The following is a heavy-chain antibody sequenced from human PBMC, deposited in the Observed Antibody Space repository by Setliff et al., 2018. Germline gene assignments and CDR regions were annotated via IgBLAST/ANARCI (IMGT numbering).Heavy chain of an antibody. J-gene: IGHJ4*02. CDR3: ARAGVAAADRKGLLEY. CDR2: ISAFSRHT. D-gene: IGHD6-13*01. Sequence: ASVKVSCKASGYSFTMYGVNWVRQAPGQGIEWMGWISAFSRHTEYSQKFQGRVTMTSDTSTSTVYMEVAGLTSEDTAVYYCARAGVAAADRKGLLEYWGQGTLVTVSS. CDR1: GYSFTMYG. V-gene: IGHV1-18*01.